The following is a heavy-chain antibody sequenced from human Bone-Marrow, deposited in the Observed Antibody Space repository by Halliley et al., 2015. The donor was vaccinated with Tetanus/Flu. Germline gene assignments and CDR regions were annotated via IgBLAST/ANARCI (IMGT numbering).Heavy chain of an antibody. CDR2: IYYGGAT. Sequence: IYYGGATYYKSSLESRVTISVDTSKNQFSLRLSSVIVADTAVYYCARHYRPGVDRGGSMGAPDVWGQGALVAVSA. J-gene: IGHJ3*01. V-gene: IGHV4-39*01. CDR3: ARHYRPGVDRGGSMGAPDV. D-gene: IGHD2-15*01.